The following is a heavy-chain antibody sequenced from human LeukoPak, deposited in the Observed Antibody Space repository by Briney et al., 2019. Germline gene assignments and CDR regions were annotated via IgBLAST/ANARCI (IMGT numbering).Heavy chain of an antibody. CDR3: AKSGGYGLIDY. D-gene: IGHD6-25*01. CDR2: IYSSGST. Sequence: SETLSLTCNVSGVSISSNSYYWGWIRQPPGKGLEWIGSIYSSGSTYYNPSLKSRVTISIDTSKTQVSLKMSSVTAADTAVYYCAKSGGYGLIDYWGQGTLVTVSS. V-gene: IGHV4-39*01. CDR1: GVSISSNSYY. J-gene: IGHJ4*01.